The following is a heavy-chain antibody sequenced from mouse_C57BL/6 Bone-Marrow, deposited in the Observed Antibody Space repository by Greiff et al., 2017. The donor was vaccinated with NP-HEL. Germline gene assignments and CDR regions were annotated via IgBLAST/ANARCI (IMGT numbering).Heavy chain of an antibody. V-gene: IGHV1-76*01. Sequence: VQGVESGAELVRPGASVKLSCKASGYTFTDYYINWVKQRPGQGLEWIARIYPGSGNTYYNEKFKGKATLTAEKSSSTAYMQLSSLTSEDSAVYFCARSGDYWGQGTSVTVSS. CDR2: IYPGSGNT. D-gene: IGHD3-1*01. CDR3: ARSGDY. J-gene: IGHJ4*01. CDR1: GYTFTDYY.